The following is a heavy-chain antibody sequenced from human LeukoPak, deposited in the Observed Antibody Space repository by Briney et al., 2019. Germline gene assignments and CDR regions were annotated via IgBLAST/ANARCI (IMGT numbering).Heavy chain of an antibody. J-gene: IGHJ4*02. Sequence: GGSLRLSCAASEFTFSSYAMSWVRQAPGKGLEWVSTISSSGGNTYYADSVKGRFTISRDNSKNTVYLQMNSLRAEDTAVYYCAKSRGESRGASNYWGQGTPVTVSS. V-gene: IGHV3-23*01. CDR3: AKSRGESRGASNY. CDR2: ISSSGGNT. D-gene: IGHD1-26*01. CDR1: EFTFSSYA.